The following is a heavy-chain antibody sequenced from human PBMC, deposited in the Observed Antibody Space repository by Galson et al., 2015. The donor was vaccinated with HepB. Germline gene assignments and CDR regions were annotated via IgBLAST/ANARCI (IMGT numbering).Heavy chain of an antibody. CDR1: GFTFSSYW. V-gene: IGHV3-7*01. J-gene: IGHJ4*02. CDR2: IKQDGSEK. Sequence: SLRLSCAASGFTFSSYWMSWVRQAPGKGLEWVANIKQDGSEKYYVDSVKGRFTISRDNAKNSLYLQMNSLRAEDTAVYYCARGGAYGDYALDYWGQGTLVTVSS. CDR3: ARGGAYGDYALDY. D-gene: IGHD4-17*01.